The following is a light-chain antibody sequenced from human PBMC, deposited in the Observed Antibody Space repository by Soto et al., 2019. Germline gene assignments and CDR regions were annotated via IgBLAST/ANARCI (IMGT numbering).Light chain of an antibody. CDR2: EVN. J-gene: IGLJ2*01. Sequence: QSALTQPPSASGSPGQSVTISCTGTSSDVGGYVYVSWYQQYPGKAPKLMIYEVNKRSSGVPDRLSGSKSGNTASLTVSGLQAEDEADYYCSSYAGSNTDVVFGGGTKLTVL. V-gene: IGLV2-8*01. CDR3: SSYAGSNTDVV. CDR1: SSDVGGYVY.